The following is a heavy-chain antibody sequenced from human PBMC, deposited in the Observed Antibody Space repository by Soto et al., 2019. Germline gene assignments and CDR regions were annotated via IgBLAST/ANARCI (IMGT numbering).Heavy chain of an antibody. CDR3: AKDEGVGGTLGLFDY. CDR1: GFDFTYYA. CDR2: MSSDGSKI. J-gene: IGHJ4*02. Sequence: QVQLVESGGGAVQPGESLRLSCVASGFDFTYYAMHWVRQAPGKGLESVAVMSSDGSKIHHTDSVKGRFTISRDNSKNTLYLQMNSLRNEATAVYFCAKDEGVGGTLGLFDYWGQGTLVSVSS. V-gene: IGHV3-30*18. D-gene: IGHD1-26*01.